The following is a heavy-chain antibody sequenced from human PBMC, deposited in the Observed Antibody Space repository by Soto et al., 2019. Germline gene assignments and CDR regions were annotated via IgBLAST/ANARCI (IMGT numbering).Heavy chain of an antibody. CDR1: GYTFTSYD. J-gene: IGHJ4*02. Sequence: GASVKVSCKASGYTFTSYDINWVRQATGQGLEWMGWMNPNSGNTGYAQKFQGRVTMTRNTSISTAYMELSSLRSEDTAVYYCARGKTYYDFWSGYYHFDYWGQGTLVTVSS. CDR2: MNPNSGNT. V-gene: IGHV1-8*01. CDR3: ARGKTYYDFWSGYYHFDY. D-gene: IGHD3-3*01.